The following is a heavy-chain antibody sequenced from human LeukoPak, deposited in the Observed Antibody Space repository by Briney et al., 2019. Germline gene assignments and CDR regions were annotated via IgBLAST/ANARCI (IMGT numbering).Heavy chain of an antibody. J-gene: IGHJ6*03. Sequence: SETLSLTCTVSGYSISSGYYWGWIRQPPGKGLEWIGSIYHSGSTYYNPSLKSRVTISVDTSKNQFSLKLSSVTAADTAVYYCARSPATGVYYYYYYYMDVWGKGTTVTVSS. V-gene: IGHV4-38-2*02. CDR1: GYSISSGYY. D-gene: IGHD2-15*01. CDR3: ARSPATGVYYYYYYYMDV. CDR2: IYHSGST.